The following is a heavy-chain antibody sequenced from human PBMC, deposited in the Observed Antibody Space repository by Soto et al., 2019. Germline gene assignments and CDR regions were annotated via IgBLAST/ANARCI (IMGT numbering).Heavy chain of an antibody. D-gene: IGHD2-2*01. V-gene: IGHV4-59*01. CDR3: ARGRGGWFINQLLNAFDI. CDR1: GGSISSYY. Sequence: PSETLSLTCTVSGGSISSYYLSWIRQPPGKGLEWIGYIYYSGSTNYNPSLKSRVTISVDTSKNQFSLKLSSVTAADTAVYYCARGRGGWFINQLLNAFDIWGQGTMVTVSS. CDR2: IYYSGST. J-gene: IGHJ3*02.